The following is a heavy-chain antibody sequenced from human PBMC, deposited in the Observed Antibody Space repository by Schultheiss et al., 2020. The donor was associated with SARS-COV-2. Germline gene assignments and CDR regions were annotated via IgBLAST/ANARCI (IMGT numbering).Heavy chain of an antibody. V-gene: IGHV3-30*07. CDR3: ARDLLMTTVTTDYYGMDV. CDR2: IWYDGSNK. Sequence: GGSLRLSCAASGFTFSSYAMHWVRQAPGKGLEWVAVIWYDGSNKYYADSVKGRFTISRDISKNTLYLQMTSLRAEDTAVYYCARDLLMTTVTTDYYGMDVWGQGTTVTVSS. J-gene: IGHJ6*02. D-gene: IGHD4-11*01. CDR1: GFTFSSYA.